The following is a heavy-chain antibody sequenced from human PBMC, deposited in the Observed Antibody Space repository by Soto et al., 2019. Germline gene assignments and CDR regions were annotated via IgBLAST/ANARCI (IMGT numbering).Heavy chain of an antibody. CDR1: GHTFTSYG. V-gene: IGHV1-18*01. Sequence: ASVKVSCKASGHTFTSYGISWVRQAPGQGLEWMGWISAYNGNTNYAQKLQGRVTMTTDTSTSTAYMELRSLRSDDTAVYYCASNEWRTSWFDPWGQGTLVTVSS. J-gene: IGHJ5*02. CDR2: ISAYNGNT. D-gene: IGHD3-3*01. CDR3: ASNEWRTSWFDP.